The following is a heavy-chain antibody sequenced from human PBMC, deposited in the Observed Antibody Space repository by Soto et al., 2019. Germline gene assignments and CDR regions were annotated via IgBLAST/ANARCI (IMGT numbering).Heavy chain of an antibody. CDR1: GGSFSGYY. CDR2: INHGGST. Sequence: QVRLHQWGAGLLKPSETLSLTCAVYGGSFSGYYWGWIRQTPRKGLEWIGEINHGGSTNYNPSLKSRLTVSIDTSKNHFSLTLTSVTAADKAVDYCVTKEGRSWSYDYLGQGTLVSVSS. V-gene: IGHV4-34*01. CDR3: VTKEGRSWSYDY. D-gene: IGHD2-8*02. J-gene: IGHJ4*02.